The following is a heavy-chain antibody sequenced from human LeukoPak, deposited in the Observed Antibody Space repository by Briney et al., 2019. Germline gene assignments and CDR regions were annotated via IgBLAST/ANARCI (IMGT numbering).Heavy chain of an antibody. CDR3: ARASKAAKNIDY. Sequence: ASVKVSCKASGYTFTSYDINWVRQATGQGLEWMGWMNPNSGNTGYAQKFQGRVTITRNTSISTAYMELSSLRSEDTAVYYCARASKAAKNIDYWGQGTLVTVSS. J-gene: IGHJ4*02. CDR2: MNPNSGNT. CDR1: GYTFTSYD. V-gene: IGHV1-8*03. D-gene: IGHD2-15*01.